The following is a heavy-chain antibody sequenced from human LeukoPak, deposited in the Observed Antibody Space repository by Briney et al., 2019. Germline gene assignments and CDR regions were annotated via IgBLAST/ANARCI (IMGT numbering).Heavy chain of an antibody. Sequence: GGSLRLSRAASGFTFSSYWMSWVRQAPGKGLEWVANIKQDGSEKYYVDSVKGRFTISRDNAKNSLYLQMNSLRAEDTAVYYCARDSLLMYYYDSSGFDYWGQGTLVTVSS. CDR1: GFTFSSYW. D-gene: IGHD3-22*01. CDR3: ARDSLLMYYYDSSGFDY. V-gene: IGHV3-7*01. CDR2: IKQDGSEK. J-gene: IGHJ4*02.